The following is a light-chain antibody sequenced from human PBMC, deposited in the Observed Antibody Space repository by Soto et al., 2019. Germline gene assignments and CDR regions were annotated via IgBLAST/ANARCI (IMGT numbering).Light chain of an antibody. Sequence: QSALNQPASVSGSPGQSITISCTGTSSDVGNYNFVSWYQQHPDKAPKLIVYEVRNRPSGVSNRFSGSKSGNTASLTIYERQAEDEADYYCSSYTSTSTLVVFGGGTKLTAL. V-gene: IGLV2-14*01. CDR3: SSYTSTSTLVV. CDR1: SSDVGNYNF. J-gene: IGLJ2*01. CDR2: EVR.